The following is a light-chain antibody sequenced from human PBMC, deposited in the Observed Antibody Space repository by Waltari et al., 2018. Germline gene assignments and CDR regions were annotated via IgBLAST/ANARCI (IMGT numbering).Light chain of an antibody. Sequence: DIVMPQSPDPLAVSLGERATLNCKSGQSILDSSKCKHHLAWYQQRPGQSPRLIMHWASTRESGVPDRFRGSGAWTDFTLTISSLQSEDVAFYYCQQYYTSPPTFGQGTRLDIK. CDR1: QSILDSSKCKHH. CDR2: WAS. CDR3: QQYYTSPPT. V-gene: IGKV4-1*01. J-gene: IGKJ5*01.